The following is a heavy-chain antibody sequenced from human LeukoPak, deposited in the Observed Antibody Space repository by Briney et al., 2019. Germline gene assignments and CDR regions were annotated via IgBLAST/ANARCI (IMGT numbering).Heavy chain of an antibody. D-gene: IGHD3-10*01. CDR2: IYASGYT. V-gene: IGHV4-4*07. CDR3: ARNHIVAGTYFDS. J-gene: IGHJ4*02. CDR1: GDSISSYY. Sequence: SETLSLTCTVSGDSISSYYWNWIRQPAGKGLEWIGRIYASGYTEYNPSLQTRVTMSVGTSKNEFSLKVDTVTAADIAVYFCARNHIVAGTYFDSWGQGILVTVSS.